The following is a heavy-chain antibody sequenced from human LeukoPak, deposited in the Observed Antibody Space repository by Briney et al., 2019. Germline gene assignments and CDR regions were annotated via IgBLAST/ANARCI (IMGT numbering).Heavy chain of an antibody. J-gene: IGHJ4*02. CDR3: ARDTLNGPFVISLDY. CDR2: TSSGGNVE. CDR1: GFTFSSYE. Sequence: PGGSLRLSCAASGFTFSSYEMNWVRQAPGRGLEWVAHTSSGGNVEYYLDSVRGRFTMSRDNAKSLLFLQMNSLRAEDTAVYYCARDTLNGPFVISLDYWGQGALVTVSS. V-gene: IGHV3-48*03. D-gene: IGHD3-9*01.